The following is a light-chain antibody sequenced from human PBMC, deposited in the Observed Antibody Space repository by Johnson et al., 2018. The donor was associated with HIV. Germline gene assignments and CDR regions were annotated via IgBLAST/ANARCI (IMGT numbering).Light chain of an antibody. CDR1: SSNIGNNY. Sequence: QSVLTQPPSVSAAPGQKVTISCSGSSSNIGNNYVSWYQQFPGTAPKLLIYDNNKRPSGIPDRFSGSKSGTSATLGITGLQTGDEADYYCGTWDSSLSAWFYVFGTGTKVTVL. J-gene: IGLJ1*01. CDR2: DNN. V-gene: IGLV1-51*01. CDR3: GTWDSSLSAWFYV.